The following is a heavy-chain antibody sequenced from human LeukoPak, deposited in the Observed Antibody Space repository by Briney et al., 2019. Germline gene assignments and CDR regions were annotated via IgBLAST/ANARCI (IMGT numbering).Heavy chain of an antibody. J-gene: IGHJ6*03. V-gene: IGHV1-2*02. CDR3: AREGWGNYYMDV. D-gene: IGHD2-8*02. CDR1: GGTFSSYA. CDR2: INPKSGGT. Sequence: ASVKVSCKASGGTFSSYAISWVRQAPGQGLEWMGWINPKSGGTNYAQKFQGRVTMTRDTSINTGYMELSGLTFDDTALYYCAREGWGNYYMDVWGKGTTVTVSS.